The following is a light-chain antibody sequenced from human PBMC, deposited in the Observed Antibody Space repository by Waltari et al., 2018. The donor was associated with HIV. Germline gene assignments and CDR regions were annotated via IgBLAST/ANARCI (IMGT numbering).Light chain of an antibody. CDR2: GQN. CDR3: DSRDTSGNHVV. V-gene: IGLV3-19*01. J-gene: IGLJ2*01. CDR1: RRRSSY. Sequence: SSELTPDPAVSVALGQTVRFTGQGDRRRSSYAPWYQQKPGQAPFLLVYGQNNRPSGIPDRFSGSSSGNTASLTITGAQAEDEADYYCDSRDTSGNHVVFGGGTKVTVL.